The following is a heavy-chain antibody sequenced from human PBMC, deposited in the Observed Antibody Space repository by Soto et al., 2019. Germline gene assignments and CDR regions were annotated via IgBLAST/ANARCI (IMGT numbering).Heavy chain of an antibody. D-gene: IGHD3-22*01. Sequence: PGGSLRLSCAASGFTFSSYGMHWVRQAPGKGLEWVAVIWYDGSNKYYADSVKGRFTISRDNAKNSLYLQMNSLRDEDTAVYYCARGLYYYDSSGYWGYWGQGTLVTVSS. CDR3: ARGLYYYDSSGYWGY. CDR2: IWYDGSNK. CDR1: GFTFSSYG. J-gene: IGHJ4*02. V-gene: IGHV3-33*01.